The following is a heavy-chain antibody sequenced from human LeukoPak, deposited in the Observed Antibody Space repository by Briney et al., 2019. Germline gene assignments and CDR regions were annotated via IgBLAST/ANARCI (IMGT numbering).Heavy chain of an antibody. CDR3: ARVWAYGDDFSRFWFDP. D-gene: IGHD4-17*01. CDR1: GGSVSSGSYY. Sequence: SETLSLTCTVSGGSVSSGSYYWSWIRQPPGKGLEYIGYIYYSGSTDYNPSLKSRVTISVDTSKNQFSLKLSSVTAADTAVYYCARVWAYGDDFSRFWFDPWGQGTLVTVSS. CDR2: IYYSGST. V-gene: IGHV4-61*01. J-gene: IGHJ5*02.